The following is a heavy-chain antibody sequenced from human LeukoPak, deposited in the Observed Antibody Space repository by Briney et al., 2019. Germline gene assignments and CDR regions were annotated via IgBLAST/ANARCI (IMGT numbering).Heavy chain of an antibody. Sequence: SVKVSCKASGGTFSSYGISWVRQAPGQGLEWMGRIIPFVGTTNYAEKFQGSVTITTDESTSTVYMEVSSLRFEDTAVYYCARESTWLPPHFDLWGQGTLVTVSS. V-gene: IGHV1-69*05. CDR1: GGTFSSYG. CDR2: IIPFVGTT. J-gene: IGHJ4*02. CDR3: ARESTWLPPHFDL. D-gene: IGHD5-24*01.